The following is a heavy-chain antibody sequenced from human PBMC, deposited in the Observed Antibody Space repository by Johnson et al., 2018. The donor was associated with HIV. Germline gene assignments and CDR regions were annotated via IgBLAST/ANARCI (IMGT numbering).Heavy chain of an antibody. D-gene: IGHD2/OR15-2a*01. CDR1: RFTFSNYD. V-gene: IGHV3-7*02. J-gene: IGHJ3*02. CDR2: INQDGSEK. Sequence: VQLVESGGGLVQPGGSLRLSCAASRFTFSNYDMYWVRQAPGKGLEWVANINQDGSEKYYVGSLEGRFTISRDNAKTSLYLQMNSLRAEDTAVYYCVFFYASFDIWGQGTMVTVSS. CDR3: VFFYASFDI.